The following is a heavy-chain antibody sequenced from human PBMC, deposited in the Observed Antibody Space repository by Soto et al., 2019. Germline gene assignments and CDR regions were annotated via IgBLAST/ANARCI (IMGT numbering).Heavy chain of an antibody. V-gene: IGHV4-34*01. D-gene: IGHD1-1*01. CDR2: INHSGST. CDR1: GGSFSGYY. J-gene: IGHJ6*02. Sequence: QVQLQQWGAGLLKPSETLSLTCAVYGGSFSGYYWSWIRQPPGKGLEWIGEINHSGSTNYNPSLKSRVTISVDTSKNQFSLKLSSVTAADTAVYYCARDGNYGMDVWGQGTTVTVSS. CDR3: ARDGNYGMDV.